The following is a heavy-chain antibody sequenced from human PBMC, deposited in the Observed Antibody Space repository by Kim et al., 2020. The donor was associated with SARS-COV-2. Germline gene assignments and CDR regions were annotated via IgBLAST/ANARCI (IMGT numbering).Heavy chain of an antibody. V-gene: IGHV1-46*01. CDR3: ARDGVEHYDILTGFPRITVPSIDY. Sequence: ASVKVSCKASGYTFTSYYMHWVRQAPGQGLEWMGIINPSGGSTSYAQKFQGRVTMTRDTSTSTVYMELSSLRSEDTAVYYCARDGVEHYDILTGFPRITVPSIDYWGQGTLVTVSS. CDR1: GYTFTSYY. D-gene: IGHD3-9*01. CDR2: INPSGGST. J-gene: IGHJ4*02.